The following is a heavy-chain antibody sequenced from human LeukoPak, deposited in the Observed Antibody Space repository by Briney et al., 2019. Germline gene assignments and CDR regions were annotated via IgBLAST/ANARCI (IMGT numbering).Heavy chain of an antibody. CDR3: VRGRYSSGWFKDKNWFDP. V-gene: IGHV4-59*01. Sequence: SETLSLTCTVSGGSISSYYWSWIRQPPGKGLEWIGYIYYSGSTNYNPSLKSRVTISVDTSKNQFSLKLSSVTAADTAVYYCVRGRYSSGWFKDKNWFDPWGQGIPVTVSS. CDR1: GGSISSYY. J-gene: IGHJ5*02. D-gene: IGHD6-19*01. CDR2: IYYSGST.